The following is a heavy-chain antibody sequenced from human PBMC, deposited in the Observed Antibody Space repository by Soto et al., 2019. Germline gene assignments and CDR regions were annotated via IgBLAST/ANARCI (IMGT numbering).Heavy chain of an antibody. CDR2: IYSGCST. CDR3: ARDAIIKGGYSGYGRGMIYYYYGMDV. CDR1: GFTVSSNY. D-gene: IGHD5-12*01. Sequence: GGSLRLSCAASGFTVSSNYMSWVRQAPGKGPEWVSVIYSGCSTYYADSVKGRFTISRDNSKNTLYLQMNSLRAEDTAVYYCARDAIIKGGYSGYGRGMIYYYYGMDVWGQGTTVTVSS. V-gene: IGHV3-53*01. J-gene: IGHJ6*02.